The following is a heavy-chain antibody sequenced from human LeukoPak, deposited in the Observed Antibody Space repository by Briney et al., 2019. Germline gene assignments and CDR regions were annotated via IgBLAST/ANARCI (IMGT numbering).Heavy chain of an antibody. Sequence: RDNSKNTLYLQMNSLRAEDTAVYYCARDMWELLDAFDIWGQGTMVTVSS. J-gene: IGHJ3*02. V-gene: IGHV3-30*07. CDR3: ARDMWELLDAFDI. D-gene: IGHD1-26*01.